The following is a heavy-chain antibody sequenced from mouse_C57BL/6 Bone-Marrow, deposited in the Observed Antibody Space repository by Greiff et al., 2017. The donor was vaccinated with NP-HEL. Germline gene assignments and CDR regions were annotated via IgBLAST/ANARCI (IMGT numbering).Heavy chain of an antibody. CDR1: GFTFSDYG. CDR3: ARGLPGYFDV. Sequence: EVKVEESGGGLVQPGGSLKLSCAASGFTFSDYGMAWVRQAPRKGPEWVAFISNLAYSIYYADTVTGRFTISRENAKNTLYLEMSSRRSEDTAMYYCARGLPGYFDVWGTGTTVTVSS. V-gene: IGHV5-15*04. CDR2: ISNLAYSI. J-gene: IGHJ1*03.